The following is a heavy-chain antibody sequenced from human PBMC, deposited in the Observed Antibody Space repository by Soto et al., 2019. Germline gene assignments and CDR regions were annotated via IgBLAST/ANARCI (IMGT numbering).Heavy chain of an antibody. CDR2: IIPILGIA. Sequence: QVQLVQSGAEVKKPGSSVKVSCKASGGTFSSYTISWVRQAPGQGLEWMGRIIPILGIANYAQKVQGRVTITEDKATSTSEMELSSLRAEDTALYYCARDHGYSSGWFDYWGQGTLVTVSS. J-gene: IGHJ4*02. V-gene: IGHV1-69*08. D-gene: IGHD6-19*01. CDR3: ARDHGYSSGWFDY. CDR1: GGTFSSYT.